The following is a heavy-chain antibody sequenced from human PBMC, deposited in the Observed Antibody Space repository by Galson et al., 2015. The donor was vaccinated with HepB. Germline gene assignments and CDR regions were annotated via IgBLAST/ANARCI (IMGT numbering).Heavy chain of an antibody. D-gene: IGHD6-13*01. Sequence: SVKVSCKASGYSFTSYGISWMRQAPGQGLEWMGWVSAYDGETDYERKFEGRVTMTTDTSTSTAYMELRSLRSDDTAVYYCARAVSVYTSTWYDDHWGQGTLVTVSS. J-gene: IGHJ4*02. CDR2: VSAYDGET. V-gene: IGHV1-18*04. CDR1: GYSFTSYG. CDR3: ARAVSVYTSTWYDDH.